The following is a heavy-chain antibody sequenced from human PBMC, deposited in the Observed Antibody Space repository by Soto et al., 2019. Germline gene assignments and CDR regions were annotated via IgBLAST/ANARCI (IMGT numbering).Heavy chain of an antibody. CDR2: IYTSGST. CDR1: GGSIRSYY. V-gene: IGHV4-4*07. CDR3: AREGASGFGMDV. J-gene: IGHJ6*02. D-gene: IGHD1-26*01. Sequence: QVQLQESGPGLVKPSETLSLTCNVSGGSIRSYYWSWVRQPAGKPLEWIGRIYTSGSTNYNPSLKSRVSMSVDTSKNQLSLEVTSVTAADTAVYYCAREGASGFGMDVWGLGTTVNVSS.